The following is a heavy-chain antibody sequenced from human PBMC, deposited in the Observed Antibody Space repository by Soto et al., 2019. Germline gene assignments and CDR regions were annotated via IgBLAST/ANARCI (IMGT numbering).Heavy chain of an antibody. V-gene: IGHV1-69*13. J-gene: IGHJ4*02. D-gene: IGHD2-2*01. CDR3: AREDLIGYCSSTGCSPFDY. CDR2: IIPIFGTA. Sequence: GASVKVSCKASGGTFSSYAISWVRQAPGQGLEWMGGIIPIFGTANYAQKFQGRVTITADESTSTAYMELSSLRSEDTAVYYCAREDLIGYCSSTGCSPFDYWGQGTLVTVSS. CDR1: GGTFSSYA.